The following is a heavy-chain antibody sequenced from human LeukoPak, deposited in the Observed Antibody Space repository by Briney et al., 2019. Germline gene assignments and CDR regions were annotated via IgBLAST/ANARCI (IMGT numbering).Heavy chain of an antibody. D-gene: IGHD1-7*01. CDR1: GGTFSSYA. CDR2: IIPTLGIA. Sequence: GSSVKVSCKASGGTFSSYAISWVRQAPGQGLEWMGRIIPTLGIANYAQKFQGRVTITADKSTSAAYMELSSLRSEDTAVYYCASIRGITGTTVDYWGQGTLVTVSS. CDR3: ASIRGITGTTVDY. J-gene: IGHJ4*02. V-gene: IGHV1-69*04.